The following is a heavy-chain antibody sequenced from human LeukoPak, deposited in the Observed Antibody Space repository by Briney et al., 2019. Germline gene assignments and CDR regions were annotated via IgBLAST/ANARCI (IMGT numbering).Heavy chain of an antibody. V-gene: IGHV1-2*02. CDR1: GYTFTGYY. D-gene: IGHD1-26*01. CDR2: INPNSGGT. Sequence: ASVRVSCKASGYTFTGYYMHCGPQSPGQGLEWMGGINPNSGGTNYAQKFQGRVTMTRDTSISTAYMELSRLRSDDTAVYYCARVGSGSYWYFDYWGQGTLVTVSS. J-gene: IGHJ4*02. CDR3: ARVGSGSYWYFDY.